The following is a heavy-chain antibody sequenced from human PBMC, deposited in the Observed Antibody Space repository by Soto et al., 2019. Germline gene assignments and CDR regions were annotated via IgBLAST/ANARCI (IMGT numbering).Heavy chain of an antibody. Sequence: EVQLVGPGGGLVKPARSLSPSGAASGLTLEDNAMHGVRQPPGRGLRGVSGISWNSDSIAYADSVKGRFTISRDNAKNSLYLQMNSLRAEDTALYYCAKDTYILVGGTHFDSWGQGTQVTVSS. CDR3: AKDTYILVGGTHFDS. CDR1: GLTLEDNA. V-gene: IGHV3-9*01. CDR2: ISWNSDSI. J-gene: IGHJ4*02. D-gene: IGHD1-26*01.